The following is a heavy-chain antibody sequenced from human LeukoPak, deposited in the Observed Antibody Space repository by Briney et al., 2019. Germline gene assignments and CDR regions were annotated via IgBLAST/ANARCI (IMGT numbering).Heavy chain of an antibody. V-gene: IGHV3-33*01. CDR2: IWLDGRNK. Sequence: GGSLRLSCAASGFTFSNYGMHWVRQAPGKGLEWVALIWLDGRNKFHADSVKGRFTISRDNSKNTLFLQMNSLRAEDTAVYYCAREWGPIAVSGGPGYWGQGALVTVSS. D-gene: IGHD6-19*01. CDR1: GFTFSNYG. CDR3: AREWGPIAVSGGPGY. J-gene: IGHJ4*02.